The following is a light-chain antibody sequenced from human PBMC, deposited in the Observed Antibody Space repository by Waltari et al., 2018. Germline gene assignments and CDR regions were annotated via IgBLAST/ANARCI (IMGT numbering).Light chain of an antibody. CDR2: GAS. CDR3: QHYNNWPLT. V-gene: IGKV3-15*01. J-gene: IGKJ4*01. CDR1: QSINTN. Sequence: EIVMTQSPATLSMSPGEGATLSCRASQSINTNLAWYQQKPGQPPRLLIFGASTRATGIPDRFSGSGSGTEFTLTISSLQSEDFAAYFCQHYNNWPLTFGGGTKVEIK.